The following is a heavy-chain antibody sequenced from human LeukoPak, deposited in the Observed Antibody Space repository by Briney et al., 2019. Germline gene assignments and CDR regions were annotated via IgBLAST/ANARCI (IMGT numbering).Heavy chain of an antibody. V-gene: IGHV4-31*03. CDR3: ARDAPPRRHYGSGSYGIDY. J-gene: IGHJ4*02. Sequence: PSETLSLTCTVSGGSISSGGYYWSWIRQHPGKGLEWIGYIYYSGSTYYNPSLKSRVTISVDTSKNQFSLKLSSVTAADTAVYYCARDAPPRRHYGSGSYGIDYWGQGTLVTVSS. D-gene: IGHD3-10*01. CDR1: GGSISSGGYY. CDR2: IYYSGST.